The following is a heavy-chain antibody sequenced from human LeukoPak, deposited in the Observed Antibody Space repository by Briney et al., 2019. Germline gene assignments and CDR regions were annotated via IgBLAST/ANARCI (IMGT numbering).Heavy chain of an antibody. CDR1: GFTFDDYT. D-gene: IGHD1-26*01. CDR3: AKDASIVGATILEY. Sequence: GGSLRLSCAASGFTFDDYTMHWVRQAPGKGLEWVSLISWDGGSTYYADSVKGRFTISRDNSENSLYLQMNSLRTEDTALYYCAKDASIVGATILEYWGQGTLVTVSS. J-gene: IGHJ4*02. CDR2: ISWDGGST. V-gene: IGHV3-43*01.